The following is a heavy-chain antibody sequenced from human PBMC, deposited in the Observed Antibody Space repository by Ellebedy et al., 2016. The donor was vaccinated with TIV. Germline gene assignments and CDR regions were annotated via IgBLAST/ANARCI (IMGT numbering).Heavy chain of an antibody. Sequence: GESLKISCAASRFTFSSYSMNWVRQAPGKGLEWLSYIRSSSSTIFYADSVKGRFTISRDNAKNSLYLQMNSLRAEDTAVYYCARAISGTTLRRAFYFYGMDVWGQGTTVTVSS. D-gene: IGHD1-20*01. CDR2: IRSSSSTI. V-gene: IGHV3-48*01. CDR1: RFTFSSYS. J-gene: IGHJ6*02. CDR3: ARAISGTTLRRAFYFYGMDV.